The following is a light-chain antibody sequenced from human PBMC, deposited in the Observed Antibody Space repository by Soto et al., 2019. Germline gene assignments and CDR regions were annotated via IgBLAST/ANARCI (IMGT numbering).Light chain of an antibody. Sequence: QSALTQPASVSGSPGQSITTSCTGTSSDVGGYNYVSWYQQHPGKAPKLIIYDVNNRPSGVSNRFSGSKSGNTASLTISGLQAEDEADYYCTSWTTSTTMIFGGGTKLTVL. CDR2: DVN. V-gene: IGLV2-14*01. J-gene: IGLJ2*01. CDR3: TSWTTSTTMI. CDR1: SSDVGGYNY.